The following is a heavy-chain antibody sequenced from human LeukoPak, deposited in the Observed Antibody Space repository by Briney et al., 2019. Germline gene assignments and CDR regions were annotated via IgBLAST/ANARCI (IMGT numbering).Heavy chain of an antibody. D-gene: IGHD6-19*01. Sequence: SETLSLTCSVSGGSISSSLHYWAWTRQPPGKGLEWLATISESGTTYYNPSLKSRVTISVDTSKNQFSLNLGSVTAADTAVYYCARYSGLYFDYWGQGALVTVSS. V-gene: IGHV4-39*01. CDR3: ARYSGLYFDY. CDR2: ISESGTT. CDR1: GGSISSSLHY. J-gene: IGHJ4*02.